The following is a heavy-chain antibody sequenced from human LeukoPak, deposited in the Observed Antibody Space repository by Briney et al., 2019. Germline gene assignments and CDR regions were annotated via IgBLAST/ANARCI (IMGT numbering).Heavy chain of an antibody. CDR1: GGSISSYC. J-gene: IGHJ5*02. D-gene: IGHD1-1*01. CDR3: ARHDWNDGRNWFDP. Sequence: SETLSLTCTVSGGSISSYCWSWIRQPPGKGLEWIGYIYYSGSTNYNPSLKSRVTISVDTSKNQFSLKLSSVTAADTAVYYCARHDWNDGRNWFDPWGQGTLVTVSS. CDR2: IYYSGST. V-gene: IGHV4-59*08.